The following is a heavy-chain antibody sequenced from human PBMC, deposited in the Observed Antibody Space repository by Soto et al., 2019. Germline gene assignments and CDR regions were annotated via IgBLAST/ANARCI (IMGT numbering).Heavy chain of an antibody. CDR2: IIPLSGTT. Sequence: SVKVSCKASGGTFSNHAISWVRQAPGQGPEWMGGIIPLSGTTNYAQRFQGRVTITADESMTTAYMELRSLRYEDTAVYYCARGPDRSGFYLFDYWGQGNLVTVSS. D-gene: IGHD3-22*01. CDR3: ARGPDRSGFYLFDY. V-gene: IGHV1-69*13. J-gene: IGHJ4*02. CDR1: GGTFSNHA.